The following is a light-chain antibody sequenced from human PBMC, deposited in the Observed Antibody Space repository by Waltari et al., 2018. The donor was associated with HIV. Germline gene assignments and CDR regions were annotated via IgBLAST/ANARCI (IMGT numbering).Light chain of an antibody. CDR2: GTY. CDR1: SDSCSIIHF. Sequence: HTVVTQEHSFSVSPGGPVTLTSYLNSDSCSIIHFPVWFQQTPGQAPRTLISGTYSRSSGVPDRFSGSILGNKAALTITGAQADDDSVYFCALYMTGAKWVFGGGTKLTVL. CDR3: ALYMTGAKWV. V-gene: IGLV8-61*01. J-gene: IGLJ3*02.